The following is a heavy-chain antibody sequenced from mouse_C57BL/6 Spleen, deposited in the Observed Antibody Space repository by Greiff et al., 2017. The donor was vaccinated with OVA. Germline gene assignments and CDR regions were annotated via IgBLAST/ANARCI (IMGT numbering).Heavy chain of an antibody. V-gene: IGHV2-2*01. CDR2: IWSGGST. J-gene: IGHJ3*01. CDR1: GFSLTSYG. CDR3: DRKEYYDSSGFAD. D-gene: IGHD1-1*01. Sequence: QVQLQQSGPGLVQPSQSLSITCTVSGFSLTSYGVHWVRQSPGKGLEWLGVIWSGGSTDYNAAFISSLRIIKDNSKSQVFFKMNSLQGDDTAIYYCDRKEYYDSSGFADWGQGTLVTVSA.